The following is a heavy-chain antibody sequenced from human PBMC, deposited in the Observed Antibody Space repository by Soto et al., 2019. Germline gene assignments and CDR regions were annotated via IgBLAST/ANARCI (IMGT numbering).Heavy chain of an antibody. CDR3: AREYCSGGSCYSGFGY. V-gene: IGHV1-69*02. J-gene: IGHJ4*02. CDR2: IIPILGIA. D-gene: IGHD2-15*01. CDR1: GGTFSSYT. Sequence: QVQLVQSGAEVKKPGSSVKVSCKASGGTFSSYTISWVRQAPGQGLEWMGRIIPILGIANYAQKFQGRVTITADKSTSTAYMELSSLRSEDTAVYYCAREYCSGGSCYSGFGYWGQGTLVTVSS.